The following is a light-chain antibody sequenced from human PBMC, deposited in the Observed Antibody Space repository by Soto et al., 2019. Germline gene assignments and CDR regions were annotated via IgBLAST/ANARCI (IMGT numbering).Light chain of an antibody. J-gene: IGKJ4*01. V-gene: IGKV3-20*01. CDR1: QSVSSSY. Sequence: IVLTQSPGTLSLSPGERATLSCRASQSVSSSYLAWYQQKPGQAPRLLIYGASSRATGVPDRFSGSGSGTDFTLIISRLEPEDFAVYYCQQFSSYPLTFGGGTKVDIK. CDR2: GAS. CDR3: QQFSSYPLT.